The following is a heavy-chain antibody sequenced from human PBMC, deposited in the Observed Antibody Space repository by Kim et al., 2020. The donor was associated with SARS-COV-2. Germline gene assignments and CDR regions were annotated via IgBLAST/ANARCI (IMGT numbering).Heavy chain of an antibody. J-gene: IGHJ3*02. D-gene: IGHD3-10*01. CDR1: GFTVSSNY. CDR3: ARMEDGWFGELLSGAFDI. V-gene: IGHV3-66*01. CDR2: IYSGGST. Sequence: GGSLRLSCAASGFTVSSNYMSWVRQAPEKGLEWVSVIYSGGSTYYADSVKGRFTISRDNSKNTLYLQMNSLRAEDTAVYYCARMEDGWFGELLSGAFDIWGQGTMVTVSS.